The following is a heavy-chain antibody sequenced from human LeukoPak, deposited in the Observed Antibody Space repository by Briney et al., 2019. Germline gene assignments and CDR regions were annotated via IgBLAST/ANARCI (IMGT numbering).Heavy chain of an antibody. D-gene: IGHD2-15*01. V-gene: IGHV3-11*04. CDR2: ISSSGSTI. Sequence: GGSLRLSCAASGFIVTNDYMNWVRQAPGKGLEWVSYISSSGSTIYYADSVKGRFTISRDNAKNSLYLQMNSLRAEDTAVYYCARQKGYCSGGSCYGWFDPWGQGTLVTVSS. J-gene: IGHJ5*02. CDR3: ARQKGYCSGGSCYGWFDP. CDR1: GFIVTNDY.